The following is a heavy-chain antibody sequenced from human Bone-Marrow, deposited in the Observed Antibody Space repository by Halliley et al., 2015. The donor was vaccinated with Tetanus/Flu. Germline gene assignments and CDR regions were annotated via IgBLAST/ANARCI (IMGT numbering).Heavy chain of an antibody. V-gene: IGHV3-23*01. CDR3: ARDKGVSGYNLDY. Sequence: VSTISGGGGPTDYADPVKGRFTISRANSRNTLYLRMNNLRVDDTAIYYCARDKGVSGYNLDYWGQGTLVTVSS. CDR2: ISGGGGPT. D-gene: IGHD3-22*01. J-gene: IGHJ4*02.